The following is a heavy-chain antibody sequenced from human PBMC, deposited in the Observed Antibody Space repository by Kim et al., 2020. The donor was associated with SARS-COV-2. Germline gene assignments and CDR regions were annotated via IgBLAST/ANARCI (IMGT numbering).Heavy chain of an antibody. CDR3: ASMGGDYDFWSGYYHYFDY. CDR1: GGSFSGYY. D-gene: IGHD3-3*01. J-gene: IGHJ4*02. CDR2: INHSGST. V-gene: IGHV4-34*01. Sequence: SETLSLTCAVYGGSFSGYYWSWIRQPPGKGLEWIGEINHSGSTNYNPSLKSRVTISVDTSKNQFSLKLSSVTAADTAVYYCASMGGDYDFWSGYYHYFDYWGQGTLVTVSS.